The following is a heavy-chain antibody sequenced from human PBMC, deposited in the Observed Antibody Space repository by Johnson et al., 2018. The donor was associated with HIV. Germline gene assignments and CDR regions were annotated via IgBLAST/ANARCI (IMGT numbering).Heavy chain of an antibody. Sequence: QVQLVESGGGLVKPGGSLRLSCVASGFTFSDYYMSWIRQAPGKGLEWVSYISSSGSTIYYADSVNGRFTISRDNAKNSLYLQMNSLRAEDTAVYYCARSEVTAPSPPAGAFDIWGQGTMVTVS. V-gene: IGHV3-11*04. D-gene: IGHD4-23*01. CDR1: GFTFSDYY. CDR3: ARSEVTAPSPPAGAFDI. CDR2: ISSSGSTI. J-gene: IGHJ3*02.